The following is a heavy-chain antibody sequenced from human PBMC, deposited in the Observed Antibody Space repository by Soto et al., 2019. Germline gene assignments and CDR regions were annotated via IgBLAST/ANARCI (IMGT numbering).Heavy chain of an antibody. CDR3: AHLTTGGFYFDY. CDR1: GFSLRTSVVG. D-gene: IGHD4-17*01. J-gene: IGHJ4*02. V-gene: IGHV2-5*02. Sequence: QITLKESGPTLVKPTQTLTLTCTFSGFSLRTSVVGVGWIRQPPGKALEWLALIYWDDGKRYSPSLKSRLTITKDTSKNQVVLRMTNMDPVDTATYYCAHLTTGGFYFDYWGQGTLVTVSS. CDR2: IYWDDGK.